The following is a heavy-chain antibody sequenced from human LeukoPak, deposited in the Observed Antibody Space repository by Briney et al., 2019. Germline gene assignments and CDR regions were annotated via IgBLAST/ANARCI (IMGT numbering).Heavy chain of an antibody. CDR1: GGSFSGYY. CDR2: INHSGST. CDR3: ARDEQQLLWAFDI. V-gene: IGHV4-34*01. Sequence: SETLSLTCAVYGGSFSGYYWSWIRQPPGKGLEWIGEINHSGSTNYNPSLKSRVTISVDTSKNQFSLKLSSVTAADTAVYYCARDEQQLLWAFDIWGQGTMVTVSS. J-gene: IGHJ3*02. D-gene: IGHD6-13*01.